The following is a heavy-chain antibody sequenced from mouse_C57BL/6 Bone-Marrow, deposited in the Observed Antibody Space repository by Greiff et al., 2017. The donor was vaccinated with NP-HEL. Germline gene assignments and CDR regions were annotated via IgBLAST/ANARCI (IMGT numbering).Heavy chain of an antibody. CDR2: ISSGGNYI. J-gene: IGHJ2*01. CDR1: GFTFSSYA. Sequence: EVKLVESGEGLVKPGGSLKLSCAASGFTFSSYAMSWVRQTPEQRLEWVAYISSGGNYIYYADTVKGRVTFSRDNAWNTLYLQMSSLKSEDTAMYYCTRGGDYWGQGTTLTVSS. CDR3: TRGGDY. V-gene: IGHV5-9-1*02.